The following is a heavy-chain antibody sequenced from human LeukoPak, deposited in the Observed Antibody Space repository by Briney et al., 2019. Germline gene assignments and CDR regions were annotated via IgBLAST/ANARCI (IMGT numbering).Heavy chain of an antibody. V-gene: IGHV3-48*01. CDR2: ISSGSSAI. J-gene: IGHJ4*02. D-gene: IGHD7-27*01. Sequence: PGGSLRLSCAASGFSFSTYSMNWVGQAPGKGLQWVSYISSGSSAIYYTDSVKGRFTITRDDAKNSVYLQMNSLRTEDTAVYYCGTGDPRFDYWGQGILVTVSS. CDR3: GTGDPRFDY. CDR1: GFSFSTYS.